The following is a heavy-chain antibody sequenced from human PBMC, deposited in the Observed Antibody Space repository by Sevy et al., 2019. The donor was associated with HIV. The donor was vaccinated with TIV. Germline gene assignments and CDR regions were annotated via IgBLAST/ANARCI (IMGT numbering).Heavy chain of an antibody. CDR3: ARRAMVQGVTG. D-gene: IGHD3-10*01. CDR2: IYYSGGT. Sequence: SETLSLTCTVSGGSISSSSYYWGWIRQPPGKGLEWIGSIYYSGGTYYNPSLKSRVTISVDTSKNQFSLKLSSVTAADTAVYYCARRAMVQGVTGWGQGTLVTVSS. J-gene: IGHJ4*02. CDR1: GGSISSSSYY. V-gene: IGHV4-39*01.